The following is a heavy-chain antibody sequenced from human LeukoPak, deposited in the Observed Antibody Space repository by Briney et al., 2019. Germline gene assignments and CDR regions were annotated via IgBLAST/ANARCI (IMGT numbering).Heavy chain of an antibody. Sequence: ASVRVSCKVSGYTLTELSMHWVRQAPGKGLEWMGGFDPEDGETIYAQKFQGRVTMTEDTSTDTAYMELSSLRSEDTAVYYCATTGDYYYYMDVWGKGTTVTVSS. V-gene: IGHV1-24*01. CDR1: GYTLTELS. J-gene: IGHJ6*03. CDR3: ATTGDYYYYMDV. D-gene: IGHD7-27*01. CDR2: FDPEDGET.